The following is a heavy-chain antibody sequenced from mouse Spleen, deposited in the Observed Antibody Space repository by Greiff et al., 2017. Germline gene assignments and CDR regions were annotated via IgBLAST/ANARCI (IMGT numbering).Heavy chain of an antibody. Sequence: QVQLQKSGAELAKPGASVKLSCKASGYTFTSYWMHWVKQRPGQGLEWIGYINPSSGYTKYNQKFKDKATLTADKSSSTAYMQLSSLTYEDSAVYYCARLKATTGAWFAYWGQGTLVTVSA. CDR1: GYTFTSYW. CDR2: INPSSGYT. V-gene: IGHV1-7*01. J-gene: IGHJ3*01. CDR3: ARLKATTGAWFAY. D-gene: IGHD1-3*01.